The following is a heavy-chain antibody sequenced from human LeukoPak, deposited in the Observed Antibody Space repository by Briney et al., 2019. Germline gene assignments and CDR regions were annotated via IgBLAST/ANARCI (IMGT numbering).Heavy chain of an antibody. J-gene: IGHJ4*02. CDR3: ASSSGWYRLDY. CDR2: IFHTGIT. D-gene: IGHD6-19*01. CDR1: GGSISSNNW. Sequence: PSETLSLTCVVSGGSISSNNWWSWVRQTPGKGLEWIGEIFHTGITNHNPSLQSRVTMSVDTSKNQVSLTATSVTAADTAVYYCASSSGWYRLDYWGQGTLVTVSS. V-gene: IGHV4-4*02.